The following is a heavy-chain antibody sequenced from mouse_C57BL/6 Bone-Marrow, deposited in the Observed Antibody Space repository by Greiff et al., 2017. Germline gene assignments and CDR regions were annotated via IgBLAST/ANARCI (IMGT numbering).Heavy chain of an antibody. D-gene: IGHD1-1*01. CDR2: IDPENGDT. CDR1: GFNIKDDY. J-gene: IGHJ1*03. CDR3: TFYYGSSYWYFDV. V-gene: IGHV14-4*01. Sequence: VHVKQSGAELVRPGASVKLSCTASGFNIKDDYMHWVKQRPEQGLEWIGWIDPENGDTEYASKFQGKATITADTSSNTAYLQLSSLTSEDTAVYYCTFYYGSSYWYFDVWGTGTTVTVSS.